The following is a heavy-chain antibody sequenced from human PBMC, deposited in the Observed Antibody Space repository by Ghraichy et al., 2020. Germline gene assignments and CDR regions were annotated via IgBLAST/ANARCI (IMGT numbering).Heavy chain of an antibody. Sequence: SETLSLTCIVSGGSISSYYWTWIRQPPGKGLEWIGYIYYNGSTKYHPSLKSRVTISLDTSKIQFSLKLTSVTAADTAVYYCARDPWRSKCAGTVCNRLHWFDTWGQGARVTVSS. J-gene: IGHJ5*02. CDR1: GGSISSYY. CDR2: IYYNGST. CDR3: ARDPWRSKCAGTVCNRLHWFDT. D-gene: IGHD2-8*02. V-gene: IGHV4-59*01.